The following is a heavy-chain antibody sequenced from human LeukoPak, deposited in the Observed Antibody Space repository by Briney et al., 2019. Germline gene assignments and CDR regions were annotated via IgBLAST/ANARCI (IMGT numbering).Heavy chain of an antibody. V-gene: IGHV3-49*03. Sequence: PGGSLRLSCTASGLTFGDYAMSWFRQAPGKGLEWVGFIRSKAYGGTTEYAASVKGRFTISRDDSKSIAYLQMNSLKTEDTAVYYCTTTAYGDNIDYWGQGTLVTVSS. CDR3: TTTAYGDNIDY. CDR2: IRSKAYGGTT. D-gene: IGHD4-17*01. CDR1: GLTFGDYA. J-gene: IGHJ4*02.